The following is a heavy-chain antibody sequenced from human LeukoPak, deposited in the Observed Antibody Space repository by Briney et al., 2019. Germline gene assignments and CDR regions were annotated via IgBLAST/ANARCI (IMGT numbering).Heavy chain of an antibody. V-gene: IGHV1-58*02. CDR1: GFTFTSSA. CDR2: IVVGSGNT. CDR3: AAATNCGGDCYYYYYMDV. D-gene: IGHD2-21*02. Sequence: ASVKVSCKASGFTFTSSAMQWVRQARGQRLEWIGWIVVGSGNTNYAQKFQERVTITRDMSTSTAYMELSSLRSEDTAVYYCAAATNCGGDCYYYYYMDVWGKGTTVTVSS. J-gene: IGHJ6*03.